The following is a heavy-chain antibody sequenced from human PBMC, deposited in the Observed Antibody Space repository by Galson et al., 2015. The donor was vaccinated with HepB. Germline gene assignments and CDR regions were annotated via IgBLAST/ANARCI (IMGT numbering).Heavy chain of an antibody. CDR3: AREKFYDSSGHYPFDN. J-gene: IGHJ4*02. CDR1: GFTFSSYS. CDR2: ISSSSNYI. Sequence: SLRLSCAASGFTFSSYSMNWVRQAPGKGLEWVSSISSSSNYIYYADSVKGRFTISRDNAKNSLFLQMHSLRAEDTAVYYCAREKFYDSSGHYPFDNWGQGTLVTVSS. D-gene: IGHD3-22*01. V-gene: IGHV3-21*01.